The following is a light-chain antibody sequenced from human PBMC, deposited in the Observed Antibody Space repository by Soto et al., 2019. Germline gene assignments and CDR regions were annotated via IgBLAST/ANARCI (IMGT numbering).Light chain of an antibody. Sequence: QSALTQPASVSGSPGQSITISCTGTNSDVGGYNYVSWYQQHPGKAPKLMIYDVSNRPSGVSNRFSGSKSDNTASLTISGLQAEDEADYYCSSYTSSSTVVFGGGTQLTVL. CDR2: DVS. CDR3: SSYTSSSTVV. J-gene: IGLJ2*01. V-gene: IGLV2-14*01. CDR1: NSDVGGYNY.